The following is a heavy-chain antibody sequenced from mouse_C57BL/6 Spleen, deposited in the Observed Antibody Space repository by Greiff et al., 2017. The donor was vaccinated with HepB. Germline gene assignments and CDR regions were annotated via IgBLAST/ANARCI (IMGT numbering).Heavy chain of an antibody. D-gene: IGHD1-1*01. CDR3: ARTGAITTVVAPFDY. Sequence: QVQLQQSGAELARPGASVKMSCKASGYTFTSYTMHWVKQRPGQGLEWIGYINPSSGYTKSNQKFQYKATLTADKYSSTAYMQLSSLTSEASAVYYCARTGAITTVVAPFDYWGQGTTLTVSS. CDR2: INPSSGYT. J-gene: IGHJ2*01. V-gene: IGHV1-4*01. CDR1: GYTFTSYT.